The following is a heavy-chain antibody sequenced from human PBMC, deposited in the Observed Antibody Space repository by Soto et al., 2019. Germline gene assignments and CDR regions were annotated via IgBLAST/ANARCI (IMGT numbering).Heavy chain of an antibody. Sequence: PSETLSLTCTVSGGSISSTTYYWGWMRQPPGKGLEWIASFFIGGNTYYNPSLKSRVTISVDTSKNQFSLKLSSVTAADTAVYYCARTRTVAYYYGMDVWGQGTTVTVSS. CDR2: FFIGGNT. D-gene: IGHD4-4*01. V-gene: IGHV4-39*01. CDR1: GGSISSTTYY. J-gene: IGHJ6*02. CDR3: ARTRTVAYYYGMDV.